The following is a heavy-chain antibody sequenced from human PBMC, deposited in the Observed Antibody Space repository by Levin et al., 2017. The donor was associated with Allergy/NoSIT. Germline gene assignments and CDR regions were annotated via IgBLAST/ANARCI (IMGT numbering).Heavy chain of an antibody. J-gene: IGHJ6*02. Sequence: GSLRLSCAVYGGSFSGYYWSWIRQPPGKGLEWIGEINHSGSTNYNPSLKSRVTISVDTSKNQFSLKLSSVTAADTAVYYCARGPPYYDFWSGYPPKYYYGMDVWGQGTTVTVSS. CDR2: INHSGST. V-gene: IGHV4-34*01. CDR3: ARGPPYYDFWSGYPPKYYYGMDV. CDR1: GGSFSGYY. D-gene: IGHD3-3*01.